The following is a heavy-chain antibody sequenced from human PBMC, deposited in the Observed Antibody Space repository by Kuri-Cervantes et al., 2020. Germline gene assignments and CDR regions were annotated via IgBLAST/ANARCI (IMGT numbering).Heavy chain of an antibody. V-gene: IGHV1-2*02. CDR2: INPNSGGT. CDR1: GYTFTGYY. J-gene: IGHJ4*02. D-gene: IGHD5-24*01. Sequence: SVKVSCKASGYTFTGYYMHWVRQAPGQGLEWMGWINPNSGGTNYAQKFQGRVTMTRDTSISTAYMELSRLRSDDTAVYYCARDQKRWLQFLDYWGQGTLVTVSS. CDR3: ARDQKRWLQFLDY.